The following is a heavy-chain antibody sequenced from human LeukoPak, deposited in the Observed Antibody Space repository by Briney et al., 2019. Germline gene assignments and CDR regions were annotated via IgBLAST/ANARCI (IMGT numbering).Heavy chain of an antibody. CDR2: INPNSGGT. CDR3: ARDLDGGYHAFDI. J-gene: IGHJ3*02. D-gene: IGHD3-22*01. Sequence: GASVKVSCKASGYTFTGYYMHWVRQAPGQGLEWMGWINPNSGGTNYAQKFQGRVTMTRDTSISTAYMELSRLRSDDTAVYYCARDLDGGYHAFDIWGQGTMVTVSS. CDR1: GYTFTGYY. V-gene: IGHV1-2*02.